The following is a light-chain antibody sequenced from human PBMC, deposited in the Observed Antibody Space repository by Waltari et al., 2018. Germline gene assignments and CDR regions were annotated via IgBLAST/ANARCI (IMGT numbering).Light chain of an antibody. CDR1: QSVSSSY. V-gene: IGKV3-20*01. CDR3: QQYESSVMYT. CDR2: GGS. Sequence: EIVLTQSPGTLSLSPGERATLSCRASQSVSSSYLAWFQQKSGQAPRLLIYGGSSRAAGIPDRFSGSGSGTDFTLTISRLEPEDSAVYYCQQYESSVMYTFGQGTKVEIK. J-gene: IGKJ2*01.